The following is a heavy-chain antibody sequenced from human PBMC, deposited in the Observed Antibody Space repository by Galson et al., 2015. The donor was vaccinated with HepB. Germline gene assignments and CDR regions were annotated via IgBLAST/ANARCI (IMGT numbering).Heavy chain of an antibody. J-gene: IGHJ4*02. Sequence: SLRLYCAAHGFNFNVHAMHWVRQAQGKGLEWVAVISYDGSNKYYADSVKGRFTISRDNSKHTLYLQMNSLRAEDTAVYYCARDGPVLLWFGELSQLGGYFDYWGQGTLVTVSS. D-gene: IGHD3-10*01. V-gene: IGHV3-30*04. CDR2: ISYDGSNK. CDR3: ARDGPVLLWFGELSQLGGYFDY. CDR1: GFNFNVHA.